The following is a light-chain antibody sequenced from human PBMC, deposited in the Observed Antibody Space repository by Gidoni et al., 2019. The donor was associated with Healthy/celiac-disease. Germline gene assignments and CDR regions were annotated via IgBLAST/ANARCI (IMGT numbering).Light chain of an antibody. CDR3: QQSYSTPGT. CDR2: AAS. V-gene: IGKV1-39*01. J-gene: IGKJ3*01. Sequence: DIQMTESPSSLSASVGDRVTITCRASQSISSYLNLYQQKPGNAPKLLIYAASSLQSGVPSRFSGSGSGTDFTLTISSLQPEDVATYYCQQSYSTPGTFGPGTKVDIK. CDR1: QSISSY.